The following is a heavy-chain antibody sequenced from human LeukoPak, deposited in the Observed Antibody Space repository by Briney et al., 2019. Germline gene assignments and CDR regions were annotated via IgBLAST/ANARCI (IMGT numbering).Heavy chain of an antibody. V-gene: IGHV3-48*03. Sequence: GGSLILSCAASGFTFSSYEMNWGRAAPGKGLEWVSYISSSGSTIYYVDSVKGRFTISRDNAKNSLYLQMNSLRAEDTAVYYCAELGITMIGGVWGKGTTVTISS. CDR1: GFTFSSYE. D-gene: IGHD3-10*02. CDR3: AELGITMIGGV. J-gene: IGHJ6*04. CDR2: ISSSGSTI.